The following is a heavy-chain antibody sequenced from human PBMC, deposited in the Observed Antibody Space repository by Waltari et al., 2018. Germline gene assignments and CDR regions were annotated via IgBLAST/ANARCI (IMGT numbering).Heavy chain of an antibody. CDR3: ARDYIWGSYRQDY. Sequence: QVQLQESGPGLVKPSETLSLTCAVSGYSISSGYYWGWIRQPPGKGLEWIGSIYHSGSTYYNPSLKSRVTRSVDTSKNQFALKLSSVTAADTAVYYCARDYIWGSYRQDYWGQGTLVTVSS. V-gene: IGHV4-38-2*02. CDR2: IYHSGST. D-gene: IGHD3-16*02. J-gene: IGHJ4*02. CDR1: GYSISSGYY.